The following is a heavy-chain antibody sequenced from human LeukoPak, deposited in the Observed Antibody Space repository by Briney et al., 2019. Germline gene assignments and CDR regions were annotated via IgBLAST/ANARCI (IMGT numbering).Heavy chain of an antibody. CDR3: ARLMFIAVGNWYFDL. CDR1: GFTFSTFG. V-gene: IGHV3-21*01. J-gene: IGHJ2*01. D-gene: IGHD6-19*01. CDR2: ISSGSYI. Sequence: GGSLRLSCAASGFTFSTFGMIWVLQAPGKGLEWVSSISSGSYIYYADAVKARFTISRDNARNSLYLQMNSLRADDTAVYYCARLMFIAVGNWYFDLWGRGTLVTVSS.